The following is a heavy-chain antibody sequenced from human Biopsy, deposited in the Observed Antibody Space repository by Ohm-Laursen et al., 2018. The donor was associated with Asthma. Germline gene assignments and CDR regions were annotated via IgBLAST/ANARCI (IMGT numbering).Heavy chain of an antibody. CDR3: ARGGYYGDRRHHNGLDV. J-gene: IGHJ6*02. CDR1: GYTFTSYG. D-gene: IGHD4-17*01. V-gene: IGHV1-18*04. CDR2: ISAYNGNT. Sequence: ASVKVSCKAPGYTFTSYGISWVRQAPGQGLEWMGWISAYNGNTNYAQKLQGRVTMTTDTSTSTAYMGLTSLRKEDTAVYYCARGGYYGDRRHHNGLDVWGQGTTVTVSS.